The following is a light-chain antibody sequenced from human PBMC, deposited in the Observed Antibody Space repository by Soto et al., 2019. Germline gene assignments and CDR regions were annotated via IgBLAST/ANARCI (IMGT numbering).Light chain of an antibody. J-gene: IGKJ2*01. CDR3: QQYYSSPPYT. Sequence: DIVMTQSPDSLAVSLGERATINCKSTQGLLYSPTNNNNLAWYQQKPGQPPKLLIYWASTRESGVPDRFSGSGSGTDFTLTISSLQAEDVAVYYCQQYYSSPPYTFGQGTKLEIK. CDR2: WAS. CDR1: QGLLYSPTNNNN. V-gene: IGKV4-1*01.